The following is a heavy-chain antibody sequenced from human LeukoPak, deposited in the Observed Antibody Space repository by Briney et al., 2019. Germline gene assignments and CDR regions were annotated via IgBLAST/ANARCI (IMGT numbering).Heavy chain of an antibody. CDR1: GFTFSSHW. CDR2: IVNDGSGA. CDR3: VRDSPHSGFNIDFDY. D-gene: IGHD2/OR15-2a*01. J-gene: IGHJ4*02. Sequence: GESLRLSCAASGFTFSSHWMHWVRQAPGKGLVWISRIVNDGSGATYVDSVKGRFTTSRDNAKNTLFLQMNSLRAEDTAVYYCVRDSPHSGFNIDFDYWGQGTLVTVSS. V-gene: IGHV3-74*01.